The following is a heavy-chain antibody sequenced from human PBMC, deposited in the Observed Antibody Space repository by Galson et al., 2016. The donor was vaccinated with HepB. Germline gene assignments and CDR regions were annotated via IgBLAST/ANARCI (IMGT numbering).Heavy chain of an antibody. CDR3: SRPPSSIAAASDAFDL. Sequence: ETLSLTCNVSGGSIRGSPYYWGRIRQPPGKGLEWIGSIYHTGNTYYNPSLKSRVTMHVDTSKNQISLRLNSVTAADSAVYYCSRPPSSIAAASDAFDLWGRGTMVTVSS. CDR2: IYHTGNT. J-gene: IGHJ3*01. D-gene: IGHD6-6*01. V-gene: IGHV4-39*01. CDR1: GGSIRGSPYY.